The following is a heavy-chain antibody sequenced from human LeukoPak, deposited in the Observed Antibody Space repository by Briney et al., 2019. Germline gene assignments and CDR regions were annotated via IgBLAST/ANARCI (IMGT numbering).Heavy chain of an antibody. Sequence: GGSLRLSCAASGFTFGSYAMSWVRQAPENGLEWVSAIGGSDGNTYYADSVKGRFTISRDNSKNTLYLQMNSLRAEDTAVYYCAKYLDYFDYWGQGTLVTVSS. V-gene: IGHV3-23*01. J-gene: IGHJ4*02. CDR2: IGGSDGNT. CDR3: AKYLDYFDY. CDR1: GFTFGSYA.